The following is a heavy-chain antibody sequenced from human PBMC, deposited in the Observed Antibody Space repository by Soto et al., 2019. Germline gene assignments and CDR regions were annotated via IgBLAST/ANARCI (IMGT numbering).Heavy chain of an antibody. D-gene: IGHD2-2*01. CDR1: GYTFTVYY. Sequence: ASVKVSCKAPGYTFTVYYMHWVRQAPGQGLEWMGWINPNSGGTNYAQKFQGWVTMTRDTSISTAYMELSRLRSDDTAVYYCARGTGLLSAGMDVWGQGTTVTVSS. CDR2: INPNSGGT. J-gene: IGHJ6*02. CDR3: ARGTGLLSAGMDV. V-gene: IGHV1-2*04.